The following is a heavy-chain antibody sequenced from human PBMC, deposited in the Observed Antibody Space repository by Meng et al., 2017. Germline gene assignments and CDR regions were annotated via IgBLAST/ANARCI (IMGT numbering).Heavy chain of an antibody. CDR2: INPSGGST. CDR3: AKEDGNCTNGVCYFWFDP. Sequence: ASVKVSCKASGGTFSRYAISWVRQAPAQGLEWMGIINPSGGSTSYAQKFQGRFTMTRDTSTSTVYMGLSSLRSDDTAVYYCAKEDGNCTNGVCYFWFDPWGQGTLVTVSS. J-gene: IGHJ5*02. V-gene: IGHV1-46*01. CDR1: GGTFSRYA. D-gene: IGHD2-8*01.